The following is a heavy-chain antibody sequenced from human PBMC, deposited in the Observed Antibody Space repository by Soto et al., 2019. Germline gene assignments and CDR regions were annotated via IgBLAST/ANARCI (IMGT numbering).Heavy chain of an antibody. D-gene: IGHD2-2*01. CDR1: GCTFASYC. V-gene: IGHV5-51*01. J-gene: IGHJ4*02. Sequence: PGESLKISCKGSGCTFASYCIGWVLHKPGKGLEWLGITFPGDSDTKYSPSFQGQVTISADTSTNTVCLQWSSLKASDTAIYYCARQHGVVPRNGWIGPWGQGTLVTGS. CDR3: ARQHGVVPRNGWIGP. CDR2: TFPGDSDT.